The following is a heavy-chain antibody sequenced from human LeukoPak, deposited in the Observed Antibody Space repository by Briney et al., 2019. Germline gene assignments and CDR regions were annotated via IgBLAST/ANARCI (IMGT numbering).Heavy chain of an antibody. V-gene: IGHV3-23*01. CDR2: ISGSGGST. CDR1: GFTFSSYG. Sequence: PGGSLRLSCAASGFTFSSYGMSWVRQAPGKGLEWVSAISGSGGSTYYADSVKGRFTISRDNSKNTPYLQMNSLRAEDTAVYYCASRSSIAVAGIDYWGQGTLVTVSS. CDR3: ASRSSIAVAGIDY. J-gene: IGHJ4*02. D-gene: IGHD6-19*01.